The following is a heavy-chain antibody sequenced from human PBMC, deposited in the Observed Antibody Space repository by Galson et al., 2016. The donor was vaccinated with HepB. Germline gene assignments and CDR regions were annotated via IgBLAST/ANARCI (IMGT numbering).Heavy chain of an antibody. CDR3: ARRAVEGAFDI. D-gene: IGHD4-23*01. CDR1: GYNFTNYW. J-gene: IGHJ3*02. V-gene: IGHV5-51*01. CDR2: IYPGDPDT. Sequence: QSGAEVKKPGESLKISCKGSGYNFTNYWIGWVRQVSGKGLEWMGIIYPGDPDTRYSLSFQGQVTISADKSISSANLQWTSLKASDTAMYYCARRAVEGAFDIWGQGTMVIVSS.